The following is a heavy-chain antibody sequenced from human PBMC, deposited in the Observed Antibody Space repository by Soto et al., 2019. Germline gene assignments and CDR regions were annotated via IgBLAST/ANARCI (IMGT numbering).Heavy chain of an antibody. CDR2: MNPNTANT. CDR1: GYPFISYD. D-gene: IGHD2-15*01. CDR3: ARWGQNAAAGPKFDY. J-gene: IGHJ4*02. Sequence: ASVKVSCKASGYPFISYDINWVRQAPGQGLEWIGWMNPNTANTGFAKKFQGRVTMTRDIPASTAYVELSGLRSEDTAVYYCARWGQNAAAGPKFDYWGQGTLVTVSS. V-gene: IGHV1-8*02.